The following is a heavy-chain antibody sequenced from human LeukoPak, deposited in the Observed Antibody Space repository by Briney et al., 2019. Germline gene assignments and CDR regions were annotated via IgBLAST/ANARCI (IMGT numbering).Heavy chain of an antibody. CDR3: ARGVFSSGSYYGPGDY. D-gene: IGHD1-26*01. CDR1: GYTFTSYD. V-gene: IGHV1-8*01. Sequence: ASVKVSCKASGYTFTSYDINWVRQATGPGLEWMGWMNPNSGNTGYAQKFQGRVTMTRNTSISTAYMELSSLRSEDTAVYYCARGVFSSGSYYGPGDYWGQGTLVTVSS. CDR2: MNPNSGNT. J-gene: IGHJ4*02.